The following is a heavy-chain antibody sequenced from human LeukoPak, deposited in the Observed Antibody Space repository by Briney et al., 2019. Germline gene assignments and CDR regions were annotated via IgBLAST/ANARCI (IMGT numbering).Heavy chain of an antibody. D-gene: IGHD5-18*01. V-gene: IGHV3-30*18. CDR3: AKDKNSYGPHYFDY. Sequence: GRSLRLSCAASGFTFSTYGMHWVRQGPGKGLEWVAVISYEGSNRYYADSVKGRFTISRDNSNNTLYLRMNSLSAEDTAMYYCAKDKNSYGPHYFDYWGQGILVTVSS. J-gene: IGHJ4*02. CDR1: GFTFSTYG. CDR2: ISYEGSNR.